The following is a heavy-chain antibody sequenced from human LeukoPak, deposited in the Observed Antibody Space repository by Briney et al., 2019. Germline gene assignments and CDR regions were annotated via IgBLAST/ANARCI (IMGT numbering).Heavy chain of an antibody. Sequence: PSETLSLTCSVSGGSISSTTYYWDWIRQPPGKGLEYIGSIYYTGTTYYNPSLKSRVSISVDTSKNQFSLKLNSVTAADTAVYYCSTSTGTAYKRFDPWDHGTLVTVSS. CDR1: GGSISSTTYY. V-gene: IGHV4-39*07. CDR2: IYYTGTT. CDR3: STSTGTAYKRFDP. D-gene: IGHD1-7*01. J-gene: IGHJ5*02.